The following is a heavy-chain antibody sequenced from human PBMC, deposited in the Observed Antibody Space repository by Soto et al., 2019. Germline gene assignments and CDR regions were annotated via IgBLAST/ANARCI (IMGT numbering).Heavy chain of an antibody. CDR2: IIPIFGTA. J-gene: IGHJ3*02. V-gene: IGHV1-69*01. CDR1: GATFSSYA. Sequence: QVQLVQSGAEVKKPGSSVKVSCKASGATFSSYAITGVGQAPGQGLEWMGGIIPIFGTANYAQKFQGRVTITADESTSTAYMELSSLRSEDTAVYYCARAVGATRTDAFDIWGQGTMVTVSS. CDR3: ARAVGATRTDAFDI. D-gene: IGHD1-26*01.